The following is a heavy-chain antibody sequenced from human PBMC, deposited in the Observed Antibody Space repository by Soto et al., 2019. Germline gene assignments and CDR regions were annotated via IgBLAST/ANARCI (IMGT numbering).Heavy chain of an antibody. J-gene: IGHJ3*02. CDR2: ISYDGSNK. D-gene: IGHD6-13*01. CDR3: AKDRRPIAAAGADAFDI. Sequence: QVQLVESGGGVVQPGRSLRLSCAASGFTFSSYGMHWVRQAPGKGLEWVAVISYDGSNKYYAVSVKGRFTISRDNSKNTLYLQMNSLRAEDTAVYYCAKDRRPIAAAGADAFDIWGQGTMVTVSS. CDR1: GFTFSSYG. V-gene: IGHV3-30*18.